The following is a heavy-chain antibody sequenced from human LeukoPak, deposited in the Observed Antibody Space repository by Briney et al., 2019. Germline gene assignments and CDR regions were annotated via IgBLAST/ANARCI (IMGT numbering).Heavy chain of an antibody. CDR2: IYYSGST. CDR3: ARHCSSTSCYND. D-gene: IGHD2-2*02. V-gene: IGHV4-39*01. Sequence: PSETLSLTCTVSGGSISSSSYYWGWIRQSPGKGLEWIGSIYYSGSTYYNPSLKSRVTISVDTSKNQFSLKLSSVTAADTAVYYCARHCSSTSCYNDWGQGTLVTVSS. CDR1: GGSISSSSYY. J-gene: IGHJ4*02.